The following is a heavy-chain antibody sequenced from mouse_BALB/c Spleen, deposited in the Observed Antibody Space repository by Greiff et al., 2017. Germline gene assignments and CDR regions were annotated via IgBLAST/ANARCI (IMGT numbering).Heavy chain of an antibody. Sequence: VQLQQPGAELVKPGASVKLSCKASGYTFTSYWMHWVKQRPGQGLEWIGEIDPSDSYTNYNQRFKGKATLTVDKSSSTAYMQLSSLTSEDSAVYYCARQLGLPYFDYWGQGTTLTVSS. CDR3: ARQLGLPYFDY. CDR2: IDPSDSYT. D-gene: IGHD3-1*01. V-gene: IGHV1-69*02. CDR1: GYTFTSYW. J-gene: IGHJ2*01.